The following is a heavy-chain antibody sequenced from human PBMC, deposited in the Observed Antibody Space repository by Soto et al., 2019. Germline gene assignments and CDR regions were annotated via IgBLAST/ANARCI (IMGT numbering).Heavy chain of an antibody. CDR2: IFHSGST. V-gene: IGHV4-4*02. Sequence: SETLSLTCAVFGGSISNSNWWTWVRQPPGKGLDWIGEIFHSGSTNYNSSLMGRVTISVDKANNQFSLKLSSVTAAETAVYYCAHRPIVGAAIWGQGTLVTV. J-gene: IGHJ4*02. D-gene: IGHD1-26*01. CDR3: AHRPIVGAAI. CDR1: GGSISNSNW.